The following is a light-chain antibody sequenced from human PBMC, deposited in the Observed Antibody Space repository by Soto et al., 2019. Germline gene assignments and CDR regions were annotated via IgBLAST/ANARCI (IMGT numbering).Light chain of an antibody. CDR1: HGISSY. CDR2: AAS. Sequence: AIRMTQSPSSFSESTGDRVTITCRASHGISSYLAWYQQKPGKAPKLLIYAASTLQSGVPSRFSGSGSGTDSTLTISCLQSEDFATYYCQQYYSFPLTFGGGTNVEIK. J-gene: IGKJ4*01. CDR3: QQYYSFPLT. V-gene: IGKV1-8*01.